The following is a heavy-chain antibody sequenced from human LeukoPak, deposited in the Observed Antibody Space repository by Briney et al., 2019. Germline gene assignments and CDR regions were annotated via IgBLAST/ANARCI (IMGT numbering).Heavy chain of an antibody. Sequence: PGGSLRLSCAASGFTFSDHHMDWVRQAPGKGLEWVGRTRNRGSGYATEYAASVKGRFTISRDNSKNTLYLQMNSLRAEDTAVYYCASDRGVAAHDYWGQGTLVTVSS. D-gene: IGHD6-13*01. CDR1: GFTFSDHH. CDR2: TRNRGSGYAT. V-gene: IGHV3-72*01. CDR3: ASDRGVAAHDY. J-gene: IGHJ4*02.